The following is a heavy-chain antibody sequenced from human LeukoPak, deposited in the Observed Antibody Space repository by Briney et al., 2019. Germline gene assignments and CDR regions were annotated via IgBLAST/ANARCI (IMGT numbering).Heavy chain of an antibody. CDR2: IYHSGST. CDR1: GYSISSGYY. CDR3: ARLVDSYYFDY. D-gene: IGHD3/OR15-3a*01. J-gene: IGHJ4*02. Sequence: PSETLSLTCAVSGYSISSGYYWGWIRQPPGKGLEWIGSIYHSGSTYYNPSLKSRVTISVDTSKNQFSLKLSSVTAADTAMYYCARLVDSYYFDYWGQGTLVTVSS. V-gene: IGHV4-38-2*01.